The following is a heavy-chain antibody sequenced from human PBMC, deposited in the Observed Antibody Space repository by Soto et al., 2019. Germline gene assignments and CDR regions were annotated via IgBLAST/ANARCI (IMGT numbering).Heavy chain of an antibody. J-gene: IGHJ6*02. Sequence: EVQLVESGGGLIQPGGSLRLSCAASGFTVSSNYMSWVRQAPGKGLEWVSVIYIGGTTYYADSVKGRFTISRDNSKNTLYLQMNRLRAEDTAVYYCAKEKGDSSGWFRPYYYGMDVWGQGTTVTVSS. CDR3: AKEKGDSSGWFRPYYYGMDV. CDR2: IYIGGTT. CDR1: GFTVSSNY. D-gene: IGHD6-19*01. V-gene: IGHV3-53*01.